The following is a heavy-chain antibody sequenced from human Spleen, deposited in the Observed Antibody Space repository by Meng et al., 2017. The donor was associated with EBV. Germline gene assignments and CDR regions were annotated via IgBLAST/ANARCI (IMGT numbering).Heavy chain of an antibody. V-gene: IGHV4-34*01. J-gene: IGHJ6*02. CDR3: ARVATDYYYAMDV. Sequence: GQLQQWGAGLLKPSETLSLTCAVNGGSFSGFYWSWIRQSPGKGLEWIGEINHRGYTNYNPSLKRRVTISVDTSKNQISLNLRSVNAADTAVYYCARVATDYYYAMDVWGQGTTVTVSS. CDR1: GGSFSGFY. CDR2: INHRGYT.